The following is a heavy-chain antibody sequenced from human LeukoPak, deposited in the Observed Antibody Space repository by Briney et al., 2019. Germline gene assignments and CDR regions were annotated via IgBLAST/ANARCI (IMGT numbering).Heavy chain of an antibody. CDR3: ARSSGLDAFDI. J-gene: IGHJ3*02. Sequence: PSETLSLTCTVSGGSISSSRYYWAWIRQSPGKGLEWIGYIYYSGSTNCNPSLKSRVTISVDTSKNQFSLKLSSVTAADTAVYYCARSSGLDAFDIWGQGTMVTVSS. V-gene: IGHV4-61*05. CDR2: IYYSGST. CDR1: GGSISSSRYY.